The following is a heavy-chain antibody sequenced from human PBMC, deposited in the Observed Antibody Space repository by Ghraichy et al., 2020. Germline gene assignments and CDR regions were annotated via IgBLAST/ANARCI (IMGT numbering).Heavy chain of an antibody. CDR1: GFMFRNYE. CDR3: AREWDYGSGKYPLDQ. CDR2: ISSNGDKT. J-gene: IGHJ4*02. D-gene: IGHD3-10*01. V-gene: IGHV3-64*02. Sequence: GGSLRLSCAASGFMFRNYEMIWVRQAPGKGLEYVSGISSNGDKTYYADSVKGRFTTSRDNSKNTLYLEMASLRAEDMAVYFCAREWDYGSGKYPLDQWGQGTLVAVSS.